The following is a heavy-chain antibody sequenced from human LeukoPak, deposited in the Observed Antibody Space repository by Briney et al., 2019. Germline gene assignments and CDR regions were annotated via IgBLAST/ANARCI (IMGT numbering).Heavy chain of an antibody. J-gene: IGHJ4*01. CDR1: GYSFTCYW. CDR2: IYTGDYHT. V-gene: IGHV5-51*01. CDR3: PRHRPIAAAGTTSDLDY. D-gene: IGHD6-13*01. Sequence: GGSLKTSLKGSGYSFTCYWIGWGRPVPGKGLEWMGIIYTGDYHTIYSPSFEGQVTISDNKSITTASPPWTSPKASDTAMYSCPRHRPIAAAGTTSDLDYSGHETLVTVSS.